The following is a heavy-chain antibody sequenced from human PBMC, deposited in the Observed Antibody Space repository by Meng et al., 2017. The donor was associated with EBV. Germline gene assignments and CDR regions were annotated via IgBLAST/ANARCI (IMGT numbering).Heavy chain of an antibody. Sequence: VQLVQAGAGVKKPGASVKVSCKASGYTFTGYYMHWVRQAPGQGLEWMGRINPNSGGTNYAQKFQGRVTMTRDTSISTAYMELSRLRSDDTAVYYCARVGIAVAGTGDYWGQGTLVTVFS. CDR3: ARVGIAVAGTGDY. CDR2: INPNSGGT. CDR1: GYTFTGYY. D-gene: IGHD6-19*01. V-gene: IGHV1-2*06. J-gene: IGHJ4*02.